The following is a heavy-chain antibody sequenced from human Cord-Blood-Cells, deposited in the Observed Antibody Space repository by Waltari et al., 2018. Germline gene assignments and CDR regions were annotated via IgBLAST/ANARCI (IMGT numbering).Heavy chain of an antibody. CDR1: GDSISSYY. D-gene: IGHD3-22*01. CDR2: IYTSGST. CDR3: ARDDSSGYYYYYGMDV. Sequence: QVQLQESGPGLVKPSETLSLTCTVSGDSISSYYWSWIRQPAGKGLEWIGRIYTSGSTNYNPSLKSRVTMSVDTSKNQFSLKLSSVTAADTAVYYCARDDSSGYYYYYGMDVWGQGTTVTVSS. V-gene: IGHV4-4*07. J-gene: IGHJ6*02.